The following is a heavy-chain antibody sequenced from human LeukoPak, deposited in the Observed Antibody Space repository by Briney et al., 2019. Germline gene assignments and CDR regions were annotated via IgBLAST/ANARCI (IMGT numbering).Heavy chain of an antibody. V-gene: IGHV4-4*07. J-gene: IGHJ3*02. CDR3: ARVRNYYDSSGYYLLDAFDI. CDR2: IYTSGST. Sequence: PSETLSLTCTVSGGSISSYYWSWIRQPAGKGLEWIGRIYTSGSTNYNPSLKSRVTMSVDTFKNQFSLKLSSVTAADTAVYYCARVRNYYDSSGYYLLDAFDIWGQGTMVTVSS. D-gene: IGHD3-22*01. CDR1: GGSISSYY.